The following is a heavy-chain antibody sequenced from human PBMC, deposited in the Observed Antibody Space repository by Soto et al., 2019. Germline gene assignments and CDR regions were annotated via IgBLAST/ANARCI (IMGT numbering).Heavy chain of an antibody. J-gene: IGHJ5*02. D-gene: IGHD3-3*01. Sequence: ETLSLTCAFYGGSFSGYYWSWIRQPPGKGLEWIGEINHSGSTNYNPSLKSRVTISVDTSKNQFSLKLSSVTAADTAVYYCARGRRTIFGVVVGNWFDPWGQGTLVTVSS. CDR3: ARGRRTIFGVVVGNWFDP. V-gene: IGHV4-34*01. CDR1: GGSFSGYY. CDR2: INHSGST.